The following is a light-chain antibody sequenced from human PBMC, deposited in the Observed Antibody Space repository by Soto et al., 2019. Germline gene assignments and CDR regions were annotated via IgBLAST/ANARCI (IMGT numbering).Light chain of an antibody. V-gene: IGLV2-23*02. J-gene: IGLJ1*01. CDR2: EVN. Sequence: QSVLTQPASVSGSPGQSITISCTGTSSNVGSYKLVSWYQQHPGKAPKLMIFEVNKRPSGVSNRFYGSKSGNTASLTISGLTVEDEADYYCCSSGGSPTYVFGPGTKVTVL. CDR1: SSNVGSYKL. CDR3: CSSGGSPTYV.